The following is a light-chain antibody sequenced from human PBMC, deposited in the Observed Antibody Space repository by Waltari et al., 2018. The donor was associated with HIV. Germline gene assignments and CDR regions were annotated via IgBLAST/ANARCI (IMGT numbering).Light chain of an antibody. Sequence: QSVLTQPPSASGTHGQRVTISCSGSSSNIGANYVYWYQQLPGTAPKLLIYRNNQRPSGVPDRFSGSKSGTSASLAISGLRSEDEANYYCAAWGDSLSNVVFGGGTKLTVL. CDR2: RNN. J-gene: IGLJ2*01. V-gene: IGLV1-47*01. CDR1: SSNIGANY. CDR3: AAWGDSLSNVV.